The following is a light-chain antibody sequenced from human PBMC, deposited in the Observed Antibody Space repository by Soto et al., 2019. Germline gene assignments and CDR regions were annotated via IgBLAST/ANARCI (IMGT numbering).Light chain of an antibody. V-gene: IGLV2-11*01. CDR2: DVT. J-gene: IGLJ2*01. CDR3: CSYAGSYPLV. Sequence: QSVLTQPRSVSGSPGQSVTISCTGTSSDIGDSNYVSWYQQHPGKAPKLLIYDVTRRPSGVPDRFSGSKSGNTASLTISGLQAEDEADYFCCSYAGSYPLVFGGGTKLTVL. CDR1: SSDIGDSNY.